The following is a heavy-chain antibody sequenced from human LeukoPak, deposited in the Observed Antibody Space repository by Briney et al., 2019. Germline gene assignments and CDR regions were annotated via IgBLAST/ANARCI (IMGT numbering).Heavy chain of an antibody. CDR1: GFTFDDYV. CDR2: ISWNSGTI. CDR3: VKGAAYHLGDAFDI. V-gene: IGHV3-9*01. Sequence: GGSLRLSCAASGFTFDDYVMNWVRQAPGKGLEWVSGISWNSGTIGYADSVKGRFTISRDNAKNSLYLQMNSLRAEDTALYYCVKGAAYHLGDAFDIWGQGTMVTVCS. D-gene: IGHD2-15*01. J-gene: IGHJ3*02.